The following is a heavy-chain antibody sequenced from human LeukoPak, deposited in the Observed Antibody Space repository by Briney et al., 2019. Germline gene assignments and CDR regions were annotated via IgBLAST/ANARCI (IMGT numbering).Heavy chain of an antibody. CDR3: ARPTREYSSSSYYFDY. D-gene: IGHD6-6*01. Sequence: PSETLCLTCTVSGGSISSSNYYWGWIRQPPGKGLEWIGKIHHSGSTYYNPSLKSRVTISVDTSKNQFSLKLSSVTAADTAVYYCARPTREYSSSSYYFDYWCQGILVTVSS. V-gene: IGHV4-39*01. CDR1: GGSISSSNYY. J-gene: IGHJ4*02. CDR2: IHHSGST.